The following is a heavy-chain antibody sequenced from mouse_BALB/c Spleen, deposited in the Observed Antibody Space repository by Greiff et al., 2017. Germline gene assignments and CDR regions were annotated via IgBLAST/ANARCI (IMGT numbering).Heavy chain of an antibody. V-gene: IGHV1-63*02. D-gene: IGHD2-4*01. CDR3: ARTGGLRAWFAY. CDR1: GYTFTNYW. CDR2: IYPGGGYT. J-gene: IGHJ3*01. Sequence: VQLQQSGAELVRPGTSVKISCKASGYTFTNYWLGWVKQRPGHGLEWIGDIYPGGGYTNYNEKFKGKATLTADTSSSTAYMQLSSLTSEDSAVYFCARTGGLRAWFAYWGQGTLVTVSA.